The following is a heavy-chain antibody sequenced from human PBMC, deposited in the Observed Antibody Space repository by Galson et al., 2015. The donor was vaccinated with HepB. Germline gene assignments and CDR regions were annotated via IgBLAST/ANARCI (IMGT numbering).Heavy chain of an antibody. Sequence: SLRLSCAASGFTFSSYAMSWVRQAPGKGLEWVSAISGSGGSTYYANSVKGRFTISRDNSKNTLYLQMNSLRAEDTAVYYCAKIRVVVVVAAFPWYFDLWGRGTLVTVSS. CDR3: AKIRVVVVVAAFPWYFDL. V-gene: IGHV3-23*01. CDR2: ISGSGGST. D-gene: IGHD2-15*01. J-gene: IGHJ2*01. CDR1: GFTFSSYA.